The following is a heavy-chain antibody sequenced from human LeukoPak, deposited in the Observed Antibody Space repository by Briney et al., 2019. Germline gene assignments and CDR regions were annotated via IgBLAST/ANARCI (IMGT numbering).Heavy chain of an antibody. D-gene: IGHD1-20*01. CDR2: IYAGDSDT. CDR1: GYNFARYW. CDR3: ARRGVIAGRGYYFDL. J-gene: IGHJ2*01. V-gene: IGHV5-51*01. Sequence: GESLKISCAGSGYNFARYWIAWVRQVPGKGVEYMGIIYAGDSDTTYSPSFQGQVIISADKSVDSAYLQWNSLKASDTGIYYCARRGVIAGRGYYFDLWGRGTLVTVSS.